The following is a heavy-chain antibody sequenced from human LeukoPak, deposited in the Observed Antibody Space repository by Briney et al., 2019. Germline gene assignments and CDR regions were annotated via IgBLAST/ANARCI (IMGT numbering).Heavy chain of an antibody. J-gene: IGHJ4*02. V-gene: IGHV3-30-3*01. CDR2: ISYDGSNK. Sequence: PGRSLRLSCAASGFTFSSYAMHWVRQAPGKGLEWVAVISYDGSNKYYADSVKGRFTISRDNSKNTLYLQMNSLRAEDTAVYYCARAIVVVDNFDYWGQGTLVTVS. CDR3: ARAIVVVDNFDY. D-gene: IGHD3-22*01. CDR1: GFTFSSYA.